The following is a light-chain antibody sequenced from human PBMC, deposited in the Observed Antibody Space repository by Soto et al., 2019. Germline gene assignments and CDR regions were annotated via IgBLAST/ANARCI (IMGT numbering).Light chain of an antibody. CDR2: GVT. CDR3: SSFPSTRTSV. CDR1: HNDIGTYDY. V-gene: IGLV2-14*03. J-gene: IGLJ1*01. Sequence: QSALTQPTSVSGSPGQSITISCTGNHNDIGTYDYVSWYQQHPGRAPRLLIHGVTTRPSGISGRFSASKSGLTASLTISGLQPEDEADYYCSSFPSTRTSVFGHGTKVTVL.